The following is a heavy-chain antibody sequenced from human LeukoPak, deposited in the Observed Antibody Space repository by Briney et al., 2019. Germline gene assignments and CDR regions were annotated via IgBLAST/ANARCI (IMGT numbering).Heavy chain of an antibody. CDR2: ISGSGGST. J-gene: IGHJ4*02. D-gene: IGHD6-13*01. CDR3: AKSRYSSSWYYFDY. V-gene: IGHV3-23*01. Sequence: GGSLRLSCASSGFTYSSYAMSWVRQAPGKGLEWVSAISGSGGSTYYADSVKGRFTISRDNSKNTLYLQMNSLRAEDTAVYYCAKSRYSSSWYYFDYWGQGTLVTVSS. CDR1: GFTYSSYA.